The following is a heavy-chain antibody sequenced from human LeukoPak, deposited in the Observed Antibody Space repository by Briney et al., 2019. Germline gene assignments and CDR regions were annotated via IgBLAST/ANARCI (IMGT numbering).Heavy chain of an antibody. V-gene: IGHV1-2*02. CDR1: GFTFTGYY. Sequence: ASVTVSCKASGFTFTGYYMHWVRQAPGQGLEWMGWINPNGGGTNYAQKFQGRVTMTRDTSISTAYMELSSLTSDDTAVYYCARVIGFGELSLGYWGQGTLVTVSS. D-gene: IGHD3-10*01. CDR2: INPNGGGT. CDR3: ARVIGFGELSLGY. J-gene: IGHJ4*02.